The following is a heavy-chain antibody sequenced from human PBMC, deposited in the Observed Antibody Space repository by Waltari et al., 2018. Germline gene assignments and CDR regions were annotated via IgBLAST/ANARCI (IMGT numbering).Heavy chain of an antibody. J-gene: IGHJ5*02. CDR1: GGSISSYY. V-gene: IGHV4-4*07. CDR2: MDTSGCI. CDR3: ARARDYDDGWGSYRSSRCDVWFDP. D-gene: IGHD3-16*02. Sequence: QVQLQESGPGLVRPSETLSLTCTASGGSISSYYWRWIRQPAGTGLEWIGRMDTSGCINYNPSLKSRVTMSVDTSKNQCSRKLSSVTAAVTAVDDCARARDYDDGWGSYRSSRCDVWFDPWGQGTLVTVSS.